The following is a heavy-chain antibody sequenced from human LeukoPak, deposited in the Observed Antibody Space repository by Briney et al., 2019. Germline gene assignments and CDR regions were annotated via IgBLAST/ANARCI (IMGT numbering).Heavy chain of an antibody. CDR2: FDPEDGET. Sequence: GASVKVSCKVSGYTLTELSMHWVRQAPGKGLEWMGGFDPEDGETIYAQKFQGRVTITRDTSASTAYMELSSLRSEDTAVYYCGRVDYDNLTGYHSNVPFEYWGQGTLVTVSS. CDR1: GYTLTELS. CDR3: GRVDYDNLTGYHSNVPFEY. V-gene: IGHV1-24*01. D-gene: IGHD3-9*01. J-gene: IGHJ4*02.